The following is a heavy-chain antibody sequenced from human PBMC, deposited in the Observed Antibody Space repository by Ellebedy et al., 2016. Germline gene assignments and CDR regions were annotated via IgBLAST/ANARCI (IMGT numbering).Heavy chain of an antibody. V-gene: IGHV4-34*01. CDR3: ARYSGSGWYYFEY. CDR2: IPPSGGT. J-gene: IGHJ4*02. Sequence: SETLSLTCAVYGVSISGYSWGCIRQPPGKGLEWIGEIPPSGGTNYNPSLKSPVTISVDTSKNQFSLKLRSVTAADTALYYCARYSGSGWYYFEYWGRGTLVTVSS. D-gene: IGHD6-19*01. CDR1: GVSISGYS.